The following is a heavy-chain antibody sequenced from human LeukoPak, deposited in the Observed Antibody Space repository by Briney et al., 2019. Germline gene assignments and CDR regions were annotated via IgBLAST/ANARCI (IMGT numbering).Heavy chain of an antibody. D-gene: IGHD7-27*01. CDR1: GGSVTDYY. CDR2: IYYTGT. CDR3: ASRKLGNDY. V-gene: IGHV4-59*02. Sequence: SETLSLTCTVSGGSVTDYYWSWIRQSPGKGLEWIGYIYYTGTSYNPSLKSRVTISADTSKNQFSLKLISVTAADTAVYYCASRKLGNDYWGQGTLDTVSS. J-gene: IGHJ4*02.